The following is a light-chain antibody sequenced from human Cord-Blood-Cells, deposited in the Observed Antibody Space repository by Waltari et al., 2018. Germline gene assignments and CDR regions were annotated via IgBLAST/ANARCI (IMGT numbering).Light chain of an antibody. CDR1: SSYVGGYNH. CDR3: SSYTSSSTWV. Sequence: SAPTQPAPRSGSPGPSITIPCPGTSSYVGGYNHFPGYQQHPGKAPKLMIYDVSNRPSGVSNRFSGSKSGNTASLTISGLQAEDEADYYCSSYTSSSTWVFGGGTKLTVL. J-gene: IGLJ3*02. CDR2: DVS. V-gene: IGLV2-14*01.